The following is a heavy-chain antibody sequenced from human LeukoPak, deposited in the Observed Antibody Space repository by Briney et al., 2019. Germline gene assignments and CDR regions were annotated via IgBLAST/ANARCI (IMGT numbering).Heavy chain of an antibody. D-gene: IGHD3-10*01. CDR3: ARRGTGSGSYLGSANFDY. J-gene: IGHJ4*02. Sequence: SETLSLTCAVYGGSFSGYYWSWIRQPPGKGLEWIGEINHSGSTNYNPSLKSRVTISVDTSKNQFSLKLSSVTAADTAVYYCARRGTGSGSYLGSANFDYWGQGTLVTVSS. CDR1: GGSFSGYY. V-gene: IGHV4-34*01. CDR2: INHSGST.